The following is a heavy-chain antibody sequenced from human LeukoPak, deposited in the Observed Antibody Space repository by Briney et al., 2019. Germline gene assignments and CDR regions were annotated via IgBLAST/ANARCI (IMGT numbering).Heavy chain of an antibody. CDR2: ISGSGGST. V-gene: IGHV3-23*01. D-gene: IGHD1-1*01. CDR1: GFSFSSYA. J-gene: IGHJ4*02. Sequence: RGSLRLSCAASGFSFSSYAMSWVRQAHGKGLEWVSAISGSGGSTYYADSVKGRFTISRDNSKNTLYLQMNSLRAEDTAVYDCARAKMTTTYFFYYWGQGTLVTVSS. CDR3: ARAKMTTTYFFYY.